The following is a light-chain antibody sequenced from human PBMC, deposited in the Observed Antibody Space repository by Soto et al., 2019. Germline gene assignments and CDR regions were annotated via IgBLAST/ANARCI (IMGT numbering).Light chain of an antibody. Sequence: QAVVTQSPSASASLGASVKLTCTLSSGHSSYAIAWHQQLPEKGPRYLMKLNSDGSHSKGDGIPDRFSGSSSGAERYLTISSLQSEDEADYYFQTWGTGILVIGGGTKLTVL. V-gene: IGLV4-69*01. J-gene: IGLJ2*01. CDR1: SGHSSYA. CDR3: QTWGTGILV. CDR2: LNSDGSH.